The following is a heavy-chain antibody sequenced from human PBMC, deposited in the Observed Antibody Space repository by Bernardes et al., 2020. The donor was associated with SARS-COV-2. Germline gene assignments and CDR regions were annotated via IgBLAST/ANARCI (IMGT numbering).Heavy chain of an antibody. V-gene: IGHV3-72*01. CDR2: SRGKGDSYTT. CDR3: ARDRSAAGGTAFDS. J-gene: IGHJ4*02. D-gene: IGHD6-13*01. Sequence: GGSLRLSCAASGFTFSDHYMDWVRQAPGKGLEWVGRSRGKGDSYTTEYAASVKGRFTISRDDSKNSVYLQMNSLKIEDTAVYYCARDRSAAGGTAFDSWGQGTLVTVSA. CDR1: GFTFSDHY.